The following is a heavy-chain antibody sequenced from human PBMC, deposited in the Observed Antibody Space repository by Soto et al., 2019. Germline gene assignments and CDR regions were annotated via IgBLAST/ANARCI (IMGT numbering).Heavy chain of an antibody. V-gene: IGHV1-18*01. CDR1: GYTFTSYG. Sequence: ASVKVSCKASGYTFTSYGISWVRQAPGQGLEWMGWISAYNGNTYYAQKLRGRVTMTTDTSTSTAYMELRSLRSDDTAVYYCARRGGGVVPAAITWGLPYYNGMDVWRQGPTVTVSS. CDR2: ISAYNGNT. CDR3: ARRGGGVVPAAITWGLPYYNGMDV. J-gene: IGHJ6*02. D-gene: IGHD2-2*01.